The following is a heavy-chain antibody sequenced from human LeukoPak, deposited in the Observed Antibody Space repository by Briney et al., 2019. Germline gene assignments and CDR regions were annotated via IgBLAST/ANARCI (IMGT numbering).Heavy chain of an antibody. J-gene: IGHJ4*02. D-gene: IGHD2-21*02. CDR2: ISSSSTV. Sequence: PGGSLRLSCAASGFTFSSYSMNWVRQAPGKGLEWGSYISSSSTVYYADSVKGRFTISRDTAKNSLYLQMNSLRAEDTAVYYCARCGGDCYTAGATFDYWGQGTLVTVSS. CDR1: GFTFSSYS. V-gene: IGHV3-48*01. CDR3: ARCGGDCYTAGATFDY.